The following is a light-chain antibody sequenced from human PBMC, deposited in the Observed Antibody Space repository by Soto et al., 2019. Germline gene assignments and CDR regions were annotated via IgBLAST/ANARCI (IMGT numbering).Light chain of an antibody. V-gene: IGLV2-14*03. Sequence: QSALTQPASVSGSPGQSITISCTGTSSDVGGYNYVSWYQQHPGKAPKLMIYDVSDRPSGVSNRFSASKSVNTASLTISGHQAEDEAEYYCCSYTSSSTPWVFGIGTKVTIL. CDR2: DVS. J-gene: IGLJ1*01. CDR1: SSDVGGYNY. CDR3: CSYTSSSTPWV.